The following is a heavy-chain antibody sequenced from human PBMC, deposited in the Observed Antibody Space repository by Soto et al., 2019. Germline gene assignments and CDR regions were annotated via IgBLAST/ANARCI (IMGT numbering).Heavy chain of an antibody. V-gene: IGHV1-8*01. CDR1: GYTFTSYD. CDR2: MNPNSGNT. D-gene: IGHD3-3*01. J-gene: IGHJ6*03. Sequence: ASVKVSCKESGYTFTSYDINWVRQATGQGLEWMGWMNPNSGNTGYAQKFQGRVTMTRNTSISTAYMELSSLRSEDTAVYYCARERYDFWSGGRGPMDVCGKGTTVTVSS. CDR3: ARERYDFWSGGRGPMDV.